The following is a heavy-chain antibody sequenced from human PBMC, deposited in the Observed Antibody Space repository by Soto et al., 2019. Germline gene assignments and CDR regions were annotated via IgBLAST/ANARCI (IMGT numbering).Heavy chain of an antibody. V-gene: IGHV3-74*01. Sequence: GGSLRLSCAASGFTVTSYWMHWVRQAPGKGLVWVSRTSPAGSSTYYADFVRGRFTISKDTAKNTLYLQINSLGAEDTAVYYCAKSLDTATSFDYWGQGTPVTVSS. J-gene: IGHJ4*02. CDR1: GFTVTSYW. CDR2: TSPAGSST. CDR3: AKSLDTATSFDY.